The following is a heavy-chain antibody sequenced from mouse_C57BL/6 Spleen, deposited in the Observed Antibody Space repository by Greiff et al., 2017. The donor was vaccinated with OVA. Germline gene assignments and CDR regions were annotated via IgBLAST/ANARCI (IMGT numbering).Heavy chain of an antibody. V-gene: IGHV1-54*01. CDR2: INPGSGGT. J-gene: IGHJ2*01. CDR3: ARGGIYYGNYGFDY. CDR1: GYAFTNYL. Sequence: QVQLQQSGAELVRPGTSVKVSCKASGYAFTNYLIEWVKQRPGQGLEWIGVINPGSGGTNYNEKFKGKATLTADKSSSTAYMQLSSLTSEDSAVYFCARGGIYYGNYGFDYWGQGTTLTGSS. D-gene: IGHD2-1*01.